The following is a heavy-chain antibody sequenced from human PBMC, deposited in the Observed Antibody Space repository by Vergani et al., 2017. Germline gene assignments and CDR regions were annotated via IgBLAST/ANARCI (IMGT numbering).Heavy chain of an antibody. J-gene: IGHJ4*02. CDR2: INPIDSKI. V-gene: IGHV5-51*01. CDR1: ESSFISNE. D-gene: IGHD2-21*01. Sequence: EVQLVQSGAEVKKPGESLKISCKYSESSFISNEIACVRQMSGKSLQWMGNINPIDSKIAYSPSFQGQAIMSLDKSITTAYLQWRSLKASDTAIYYCTRHVPCGDGACLHFDHWGQGTQVTVSS. CDR3: TRHVPCGDGACLHFDH.